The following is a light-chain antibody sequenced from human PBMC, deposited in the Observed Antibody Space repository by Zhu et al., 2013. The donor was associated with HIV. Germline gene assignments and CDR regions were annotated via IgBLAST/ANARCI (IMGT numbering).Light chain of an antibody. CDR2: AAS. CDR1: QGISKF. J-gene: IGKJ3*01. V-gene: IGKV1-27*01. CDR3: QQYNSVPFT. Sequence: DIQMTQSPPSLSASVGDRVTITCRASQGISKFLAWYQQKPGKVPDVLIFAASNLQSGVPSRFSGSVSGTDFTLTISSLQPEDIATYFCQQYNSVPFTFGPGTRVDF.